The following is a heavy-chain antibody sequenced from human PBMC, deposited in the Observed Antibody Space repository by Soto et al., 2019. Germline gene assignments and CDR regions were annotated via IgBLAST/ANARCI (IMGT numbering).Heavy chain of an antibody. CDR3: ARDAEYSGYDYYYYYYMDV. D-gene: IGHD5-12*01. CDR2: ISGSGGST. CDR1: GFTFSSYA. Sequence: GGSLRLSCAASGFTFSSYAMSWVRQAPGKGLEWVSAISGSGGSTYYADSVKGRFTISRDNSKNTLYLQMNSLRAEDTAVYYCARDAEYSGYDYYYYYYMDVWGKGTTVTVSS. J-gene: IGHJ6*03. V-gene: IGHV3-23*01.